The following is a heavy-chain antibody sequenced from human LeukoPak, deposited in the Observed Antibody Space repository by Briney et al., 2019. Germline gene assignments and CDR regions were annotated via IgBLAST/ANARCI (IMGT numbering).Heavy chain of an antibody. CDR3: ARSSIAADERDWFDP. CDR1: GYTFTSYD. J-gene: IGHJ5*02. D-gene: IGHD6-13*01. Sequence: ASVKVSFKASGYTFTSYDINWVRQAPGQGLEWMGWMNPNSGNTGYAQKFQGRVTITRNTSISTAYMELSSLRSEDTAVYYCARSSIAADERDWFDPWGQGTLVTVSS. V-gene: IGHV1-8*03. CDR2: MNPNSGNT.